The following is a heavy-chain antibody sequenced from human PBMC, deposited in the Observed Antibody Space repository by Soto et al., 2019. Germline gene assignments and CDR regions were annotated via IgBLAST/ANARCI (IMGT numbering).Heavy chain of an antibody. CDR1: GDTFTNYA. D-gene: IGHD3-16*02. CDR3: ARDPSRRGNYRPFDY. CDR2: INAGNGNT. V-gene: IGHV1-3*01. J-gene: IGHJ4*02. Sequence: ASVKVSCKASGDTFTNYAMHWVRQAPGQRLEWMGWINAGNGNTKYSQKFQGRVTITRDTSASTAYMELSSLRSEDTAVYYCARDPSRRGNYRPFDYWGQGTLVTVPQ.